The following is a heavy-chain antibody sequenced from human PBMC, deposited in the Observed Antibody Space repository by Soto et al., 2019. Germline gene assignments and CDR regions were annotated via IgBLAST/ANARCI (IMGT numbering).Heavy chain of an antibody. J-gene: IGHJ6*02. CDR3: ARDRYGGNSGDYYYYGMDV. D-gene: IGHD4-17*01. CDR1: GFTFSDYY. V-gene: IGHV3-11*01. CDR2: ISSSSSTI. Sequence: GGSLRLSCAASGFTFSDYYMNWIRQAPGKGLEWVSYISSSSSTIYYAESVKGRFTISRDNAKNSLYLQMNSLRAEDTDVYYCARDRYGGNSGDYYYYGMDVWGQGTTVTVSS.